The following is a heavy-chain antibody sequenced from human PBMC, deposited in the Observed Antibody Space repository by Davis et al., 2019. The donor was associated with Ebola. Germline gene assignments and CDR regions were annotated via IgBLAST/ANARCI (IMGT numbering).Heavy chain of an antibody. V-gene: IGHV4-59*08. CDR1: GGSISSYY. D-gene: IGHD1-26*01. CDR2: IYYSGST. Sequence: SETLSLTCTASGGSISSYYWSWIRQPPGKGLEWIGYIYYSGSTNYNPSLKSRVTISVDTSKNQFSLKLSSVTAADTAVYYCAALVGATSDYWGQGTLVTVSS. CDR3: AALVGATSDY. J-gene: IGHJ4*02.